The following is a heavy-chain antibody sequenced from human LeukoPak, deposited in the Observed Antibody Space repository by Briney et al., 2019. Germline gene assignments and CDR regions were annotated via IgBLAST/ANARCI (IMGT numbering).Heavy chain of an antibody. J-gene: IGHJ4*02. CDR1: GFTFSSYA. CDR2: ISYDGSNR. V-gene: IGHV3-30*04. Sequence: GGSLRLSCAASGFTFSSYAMHWVRQAPGKGLEWVAVISYDGSNRYYADSVKGRFTISRDNSKNTLYLQMNSLRAEDTAVYYCAKSGLNRFDYWGQGTLVTVSS. D-gene: IGHD1-14*01. CDR3: AKSGLNRFDY.